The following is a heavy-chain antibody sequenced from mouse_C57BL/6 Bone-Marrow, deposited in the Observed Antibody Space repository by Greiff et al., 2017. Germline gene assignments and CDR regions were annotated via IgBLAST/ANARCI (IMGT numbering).Heavy chain of an antibody. CDR3: ARDYCSRGGYFDV. V-gene: IGHV1-85*01. CDR1: GYTFTSYD. CDR2: IYPRDGST. D-gene: IGHD1-1*01. J-gene: IGHJ1*03. Sequence: LVESGPELVKPGASVKLSCKASGYTFTSYDINWVKQRPGQGLEWIGRIYPRDGSTKYNEKFKGKATLTVDTSSSTAYMALHSLTSEDSAVYVCARDYCSRGGYFDVCGTGTTVTVSS.